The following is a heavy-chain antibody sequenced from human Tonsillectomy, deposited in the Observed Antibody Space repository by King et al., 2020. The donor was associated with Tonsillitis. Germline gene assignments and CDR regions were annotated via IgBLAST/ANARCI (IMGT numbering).Heavy chain of an antibody. CDR2: IDPSDAYT. V-gene: IGHV5-10-1*03. D-gene: IGHD3-10*01. J-gene: IGHJ6*02. CDR1: GYSFTSFW. CDR3: ARLDHYYGTGSSPYGMDV. Sequence: VQLVESGAELKKPGESLRISCKGSGYSFTSFWITWVRQLPGKGLEWMGRIDPSDAYTKYSPSFQGHVNMSADDSISTPYLQWKSLKATDSAMYYCARLDHYYGTGSSPYGMDVWGQGTPVTVSS.